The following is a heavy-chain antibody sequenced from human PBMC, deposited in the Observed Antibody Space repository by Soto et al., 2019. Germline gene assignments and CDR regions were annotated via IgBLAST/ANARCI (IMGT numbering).Heavy chain of an antibody. V-gene: IGHV3-33*01. J-gene: IGHJ6*02. CDR1: GFTFSSYG. Sequence: GGSLRLSCATSGFTFSSYGFHWVRQAPGKGLEWVAVISYDGNEKNYADSVKGRFTISRDKSKKTLYPQMNSLTAEDTAVYLCARIINSYGMDVWGQGITVTVSS. CDR3: ARIINSYGMDV. CDR2: ISYDGNEK.